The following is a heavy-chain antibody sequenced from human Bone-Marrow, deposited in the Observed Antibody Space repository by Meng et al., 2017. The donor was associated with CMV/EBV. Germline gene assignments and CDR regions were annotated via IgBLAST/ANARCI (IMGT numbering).Heavy chain of an antibody. CDR2: IIPIFGTA. J-gene: IGHJ3*02. CDR1: GGTFSSYA. V-gene: IGHV1-69*05. Sequence: SVKVSCKASGGTFSSYAISWVRQAPGQGLEWMGGIIPIFGTANYAQKFQGRVTITTDESTSTAYMEPTSLRSEDTAVYYCARAHWVRGVIISDAFDIWGQGTMVTVSS. D-gene: IGHD3-10*01. CDR3: ARAHWVRGVIISDAFDI.